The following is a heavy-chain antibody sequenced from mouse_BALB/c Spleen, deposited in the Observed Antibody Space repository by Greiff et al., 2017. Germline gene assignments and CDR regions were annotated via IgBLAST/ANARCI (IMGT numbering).Heavy chain of an antibody. D-gene: IGHD2-4*01. V-gene: IGHV1-82*01. Sequence: QVQLQQSGPELVKPGASVKISCKASGYAFSSSWMNWVKQRPGQGLEWIGRIYPGDGDTNYNGKFKGKATLTADKSSSTAYMQLSSLTSVDSAVYFCAGSGITTDYAMDYWGQGTSVTVSS. CDR1: GYAFSSSW. CDR3: AGSGITTDYAMDY. CDR2: IYPGDGDT. J-gene: IGHJ4*01.